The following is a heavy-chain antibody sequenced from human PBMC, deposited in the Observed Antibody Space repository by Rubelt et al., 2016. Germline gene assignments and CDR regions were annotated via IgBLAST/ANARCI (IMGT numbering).Heavy chain of an antibody. Sequence: QVQLQESGPGLVKPSETLSLTCTVSGGSISSYYWSWIRPPPGKGLAWIGAISYSGRTHYNPSLTGSLHGASEVSTYQFSLTCGVVTAADLCADYLARGWGPADQSCVYYGMDVGGQGTTVSVS. CDR1: GGSISSYY. J-gene: IGHJ6*02. CDR3: ARGWGPADQSCVYYGMDV. CDR2: ISYSGRT. V-gene: IGHV4-59*01. D-gene: IGHD2-2*01.